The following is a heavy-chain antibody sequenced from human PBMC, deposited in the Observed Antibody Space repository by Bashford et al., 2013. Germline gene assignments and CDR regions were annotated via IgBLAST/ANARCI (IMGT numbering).Heavy chain of an antibody. CDR2: ARDKANGYTT. V-gene: IGHV3-72*01. Sequence: VRQAPGKGLEWVGRARDKANGYTTEYAASVKGRFTILKEDSTNSLHLQMNSLRAEDTAIYYCARAAYRHGLDVWGQGTTVHRLL. J-gene: IGHJ6*02. CDR3: ARAAYRHGLDV.